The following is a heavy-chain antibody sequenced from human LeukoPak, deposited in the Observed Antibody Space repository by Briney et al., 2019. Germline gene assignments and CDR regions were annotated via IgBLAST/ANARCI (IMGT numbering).Heavy chain of an antibody. J-gene: IGHJ3*02. V-gene: IGHV3-15*05. D-gene: IGHD3-16*01. Sequence: GSLRLSCAASGFTFRNAHMSWVRQAPGKGLEYLGRIRSQTDGGTADYAASVKARFTISRDDSKSRLYLQMNSLEGEDTGVYFCATSGGGIWGQGTMVTVSS. CDR1: GFTFRNAH. CDR2: IRSQTDGGTA. CDR3: ATSGGGI.